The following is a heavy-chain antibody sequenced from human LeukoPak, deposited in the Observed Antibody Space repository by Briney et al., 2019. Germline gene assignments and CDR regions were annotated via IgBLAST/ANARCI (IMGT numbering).Heavy chain of an antibody. V-gene: IGHV3-7*01. CDR2: IKQDGSEK. CDR1: GFRFSSCW. Sequence: PGGSLRLSCAASGFRFSSCWMNWVRLAPGKGLEWVADIKQDGSEKYYVDSVKGRFTISRDNAKNSLYLQMNSLRAEDTAVYYCARDSDVPFDYWGQGTLVTVSS. J-gene: IGHJ4*02. D-gene: IGHD3-16*01. CDR3: ARDSDVPFDY.